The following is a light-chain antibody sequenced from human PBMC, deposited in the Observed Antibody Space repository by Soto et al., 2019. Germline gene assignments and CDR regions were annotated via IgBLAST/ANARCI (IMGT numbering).Light chain of an antibody. Sequence: ALTQPRSVSGSPGQSVTLSCTGTSSDVGGYNYVSWYQQHPGKAPKLMIYDVSKRPSGVPDRFSGSKSGNTASLTISGLQAEDEADYYCCSYAGSYTWVFGGGTQLTVL. CDR1: SSDVGGYNY. V-gene: IGLV2-11*01. CDR3: CSYAGSYTWV. J-gene: IGLJ3*02. CDR2: DVS.